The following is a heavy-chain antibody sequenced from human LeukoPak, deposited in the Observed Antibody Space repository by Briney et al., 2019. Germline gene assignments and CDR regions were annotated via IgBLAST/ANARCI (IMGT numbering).Heavy chain of an antibody. CDR1: GFTFSSYG. CDR3: AKPEYSSSWYPFDY. J-gene: IGHJ4*02. Sequence: GGSLRLSCAASGFTFSSYGMHWVRQAPGKGLEWVAVISYDGSNKYYADSVKGRFTISRDNSKNTLYLQMNSLRAEDTAVYYCAKPEYSSSWYPFDYWGQGTLVTVSS. CDR2: ISYDGSNK. V-gene: IGHV3-30*18. D-gene: IGHD6-13*01.